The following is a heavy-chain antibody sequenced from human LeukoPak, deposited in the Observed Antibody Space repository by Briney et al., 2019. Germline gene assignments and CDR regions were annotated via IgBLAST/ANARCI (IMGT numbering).Heavy chain of an antibody. CDR2: IIPILGIA. CDR3: AREGRQLIDY. V-gene: IGHV1-69*04. CDR1: GGTFSSYA. D-gene: IGHD6-13*01. Sequence: ASVKVSCKASGGTFSSYAISWVRQAPGQGLEWMGRIIPILGIANYAQKFQGRVTITADKSTSTAYMELSSLRSEDTAVYCCAREGRQLIDYWGQGTLVTVSS. J-gene: IGHJ4*02.